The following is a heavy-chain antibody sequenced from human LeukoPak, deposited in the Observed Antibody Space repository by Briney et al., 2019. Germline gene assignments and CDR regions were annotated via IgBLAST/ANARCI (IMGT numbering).Heavy chain of an antibody. CDR1: GFTFSSHW. V-gene: IGHV3-74*01. J-gene: IGHJ4*02. Sequence: GGSPRLSCAASGFTFSSHWMHWVRQAPGKGLVWVSRLSSDGTNTNYADSVKGRFTISRDNSKNTLYLQMNSLRAEDTAVYFCAKDYPEAAAGTSAAALVFFDYWGQGTLVTVSS. CDR3: AKDYPEAAAGTSAAALVFFDY. CDR2: LSSDGTNT. D-gene: IGHD6-13*01.